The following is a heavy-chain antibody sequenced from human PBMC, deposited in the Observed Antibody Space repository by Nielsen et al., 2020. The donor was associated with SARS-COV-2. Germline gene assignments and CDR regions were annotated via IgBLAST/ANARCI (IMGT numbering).Heavy chain of an antibody. J-gene: IGHJ6*02. CDR2: ISSSSSTI. D-gene: IGHD3-22*01. Sequence: WIRQPPGKGLEWVSYISSSSSTIYYADSVKGRFTISRDNAKNSLYLQMNSLRDEDTAVYYCASTGYYDSSGYYLSYYYYYGMDVWGQGTTVTVSS. V-gene: IGHV3-48*02. CDR3: ASTGYYDSSGYYLSYYYYYGMDV.